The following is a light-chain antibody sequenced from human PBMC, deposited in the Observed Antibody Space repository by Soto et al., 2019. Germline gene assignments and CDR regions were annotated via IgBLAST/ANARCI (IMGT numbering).Light chain of an antibody. CDR1: QSVLLSSNNKNF. Sequence: DIVMTQSPDSLAVSLGERATINCKSSQSVLLSSNNKNFLAWYQQKPGQPPKLLIYWASTRESGVPDRFSGSGSGTDFTLTISSLQAEDVSVYYCPQYYSTSQTLGQGTKVEIK. CDR3: PQYYSTSQT. J-gene: IGKJ1*01. CDR2: WAS. V-gene: IGKV4-1*01.